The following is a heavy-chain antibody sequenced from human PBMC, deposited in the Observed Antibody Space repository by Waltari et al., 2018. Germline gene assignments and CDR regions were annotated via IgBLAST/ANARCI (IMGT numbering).Heavy chain of an antibody. J-gene: IGHJ1*01. V-gene: IGHV3-15*01. CDR2: IKSKTDGGTT. D-gene: IGHD2-21*01. Sequence: EVQLVESGGGLVKPGGSLRLSCAASGFTFSNAWMSWVRQAPGKGPEWVGRIKSKTDGGTTDYAAPVKGRFTISRDDSKNTLYLQMNSLKTEDTAVYYCTTAWDCGGDCYFLAEYFQHWGQGTLVTVSS. CDR3: TTAWDCGGDCYFLAEYFQH. CDR1: GFTFSNAW.